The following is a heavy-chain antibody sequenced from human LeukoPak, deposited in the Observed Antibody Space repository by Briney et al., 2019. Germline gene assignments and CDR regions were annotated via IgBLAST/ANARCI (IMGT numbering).Heavy chain of an antibody. Sequence: SETLSLTCTVSGGSISSYYWSWIRQPPGKGLEWIGEINHSGSTNYNPSLKSRVTISVDTSKNQFSLKLSSVTAADTAVYYCARAFYCSSTSCRDYWGQGTLVTVSS. J-gene: IGHJ4*02. CDR3: ARAFYCSSTSCRDY. CDR2: INHSGST. V-gene: IGHV4-34*01. CDR1: GGSISSYY. D-gene: IGHD2-2*01.